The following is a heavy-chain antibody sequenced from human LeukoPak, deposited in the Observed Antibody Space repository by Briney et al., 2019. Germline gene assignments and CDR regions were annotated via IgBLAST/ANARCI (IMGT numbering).Heavy chain of an antibody. CDR3: ARLNGHYSRGVDY. V-gene: IGHV3-11*04. CDR2: ISSSAYTM. CDR1: GFTLSDYH. D-gene: IGHD2-15*01. J-gene: IGHJ4*01. Sequence: GGCLRLSCVASGFTLSDYHMSWIRQAPGKGLEWVSQISSSAYTMHHANSVKGRFTISRDNAKNSLSLQMNSLRADDTAVYYCARLNGHYSRGVDYWGQGTLVTVSS.